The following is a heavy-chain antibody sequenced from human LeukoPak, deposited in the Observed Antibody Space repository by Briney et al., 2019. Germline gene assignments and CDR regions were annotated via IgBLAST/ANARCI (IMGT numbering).Heavy chain of an antibody. CDR1: GFTFHHYA. Sequence: GRSLRLSCAASGFTFHHYAIHWVRQVPGKGLEWVSGISWNSASIGYADSVKGRFTISRDNAKNSVYLQMNSLSGEDTALYYCAKDKAPLYSGYDWDLDYWGQGTLVSVSS. V-gene: IGHV3-9*01. CDR2: ISWNSASI. D-gene: IGHD5-12*01. CDR3: AKDKAPLYSGYDWDLDY. J-gene: IGHJ4*02.